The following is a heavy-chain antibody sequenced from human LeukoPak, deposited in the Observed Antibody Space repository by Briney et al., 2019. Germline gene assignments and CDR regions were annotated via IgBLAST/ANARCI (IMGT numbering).Heavy chain of an antibody. J-gene: IGHJ4*02. CDR2: ISSSSSAI. Sequence: PGGSLRLSCAASGFTFSSHSMNWVRQAPGKGLEWVSYISSSSSAIYHADSVKGRFTISRDSAKNSLYLQMNSLRAEDTAVYYCARDGRAAAGKFDYWGQGTLVTVSS. D-gene: IGHD6-13*01. CDR1: GFTFSSHS. CDR3: ARDGRAAAGKFDY. V-gene: IGHV3-48*01.